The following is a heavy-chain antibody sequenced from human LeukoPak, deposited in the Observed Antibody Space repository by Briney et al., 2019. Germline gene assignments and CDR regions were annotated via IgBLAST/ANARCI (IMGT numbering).Heavy chain of an antibody. CDR2: ISWNSGSI. V-gene: IGHV3-9*01. J-gene: IGHJ3*01. CDR3: AKSGYSSSWFF. Sequence: GRSLRLSCAASGFTFDDYAMHWGRQAPGKGLEWGSGISWNSGSIGYADSVKGRFTISRDNAKNSLYLQMNSLRAEDTALYYCAKSGYSSSWFFWGQGTMVTVSS. D-gene: IGHD6-13*01. CDR1: GFTFDDYA.